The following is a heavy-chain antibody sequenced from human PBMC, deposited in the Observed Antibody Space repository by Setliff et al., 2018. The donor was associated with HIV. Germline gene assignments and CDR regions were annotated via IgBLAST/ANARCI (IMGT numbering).Heavy chain of an antibody. CDR1: GASIRSYY. CDR2: LYYSAST. V-gene: IGHV4-59*01. D-gene: IGHD5-12*01. Sequence: PSETLSLSCIVSGASIRSYYWAWIRQSPGRGLQYLGHLYYSASTNYNPSLKSRITMSMDTSKNQFSLQLSSVTAADTAVYYCARIPWVATLWGGAFDLWGHGTMVTVSS. J-gene: IGHJ3*01. CDR3: ARIPWVATLWGGAFDL.